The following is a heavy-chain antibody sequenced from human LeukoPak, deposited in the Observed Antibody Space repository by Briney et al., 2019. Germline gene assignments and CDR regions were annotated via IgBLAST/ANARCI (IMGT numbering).Heavy chain of an antibody. D-gene: IGHD3-10*01. CDR3: ATRGY. CDR2: IGYDGSNK. Sequence: GGSLRLSCAASGFTFSDYAMHWVRQAPGKGLEWVAVIGYDGSNKYDADSVKGRFTISRDNSKNMMYLQMNGLRAEDTAVYYCATRGYWGQGTLVTVSS. CDR1: GFTFSDYA. J-gene: IGHJ4*02. V-gene: IGHV3-33*01.